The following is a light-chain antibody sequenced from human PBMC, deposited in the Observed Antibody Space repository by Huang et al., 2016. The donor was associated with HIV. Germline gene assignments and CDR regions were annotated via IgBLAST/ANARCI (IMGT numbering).Light chain of an antibody. Sequence: EIVLTQSPGTLSLSPGERATLSCRASQSFSSNYLAWYQQKPGPAPRLLIYGASSRAPGIPDRFSGSGSGTDFTLIISRLEPEDFAVYYCQQYGSSVVTFGQGTKVEVK. CDR1: QSFSSNY. CDR3: QQYGSSVVT. J-gene: IGKJ1*01. CDR2: GAS. V-gene: IGKV3-20*01.